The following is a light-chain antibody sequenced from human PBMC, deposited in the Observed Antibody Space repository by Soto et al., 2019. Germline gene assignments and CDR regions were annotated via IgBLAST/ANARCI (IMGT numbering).Light chain of an antibody. J-gene: IGKJ1*01. V-gene: IGKV3-20*01. Sequence: EIVLTQSPGTLSVSPGERATLSCRASQSVSSSYLAWYQQKPGQAPRLLIYGASSRATGIPDRFSGSGSGTAFTLTISRLEPEDFAVYSCQLYGSALWTFGQGTKVEIK. CDR3: QLYGSALWT. CDR2: GAS. CDR1: QSVSSSY.